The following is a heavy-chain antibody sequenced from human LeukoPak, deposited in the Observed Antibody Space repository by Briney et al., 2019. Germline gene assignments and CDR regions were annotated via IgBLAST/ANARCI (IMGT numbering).Heavy chain of an antibody. CDR2: LNESGETT. V-gene: IGHV3-23*01. CDR3: ARMLRGVINPCDH. Sequence: PGGSLRLSCAASGFTFSSHAMNWVRQAPGKGLEWLSSLNESGETTDYADSVKGRFTISRDNSKNTLFLQMNNLRADDTAVYYCARMLRGVINPCDHWGQGTLVTVSS. CDR1: GFTFSSHA. J-gene: IGHJ4*02. D-gene: IGHD3-10*01.